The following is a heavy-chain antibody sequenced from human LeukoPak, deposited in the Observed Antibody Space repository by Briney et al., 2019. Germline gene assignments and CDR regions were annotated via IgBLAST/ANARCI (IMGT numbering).Heavy chain of an antibody. J-gene: IGHJ3*02. V-gene: IGHV4-59*01. CDR3: ARIRVNAFDI. D-gene: IGHD3-10*01. CDR1: NSSIISYY. CDR2: IYYSGTT. Sequence: SETLSLTCTVSNSSIISYYWSWIRQPPGKGLEWIGYIYYSGTTNYNPSLKSRVTMSVDTSKSQFSLELSSVTAADTAVYYCARIRVNAFDIWGQGTMVTVS.